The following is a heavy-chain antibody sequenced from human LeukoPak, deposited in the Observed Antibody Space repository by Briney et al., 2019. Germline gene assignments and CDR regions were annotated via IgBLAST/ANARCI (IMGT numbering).Heavy chain of an antibody. V-gene: IGHV6-1*01. D-gene: IGHD3-10*01. CDR1: GDSVSTNSAS. CDR3: ARGHGFAFDY. J-gene: IGHJ4*02. CDR2: TYYKSKWYN. Sequence: SQTLSLTCAISGDSVSTNSASWNWIRQSPSRGLEWLGRTYYKSKWYNDYSVSVKSRITVIPDTSKNQFSLQLNSVTAEDTAAYFCARGHGFAFDYWGQGTLVTVSS.